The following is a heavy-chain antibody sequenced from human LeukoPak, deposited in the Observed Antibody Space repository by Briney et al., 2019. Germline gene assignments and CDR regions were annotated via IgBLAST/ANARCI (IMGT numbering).Heavy chain of an antibody. CDR3: ARSNRRVNFGDPNWFDP. D-gene: IGHD3-10*01. J-gene: IGHJ5*02. Sequence: ASVKVSCKASGYTFTNYDINWVRQAPGQGLEWMGWISAYNGNTNYAQKLQGRVTMTTDTSTNTAYMDLRRLRSDDTAVYYCARSNRRVNFGDPNWFDPWGQGTLVTVSS. CDR2: ISAYNGNT. V-gene: IGHV1-18*04. CDR1: GYTFTNYD.